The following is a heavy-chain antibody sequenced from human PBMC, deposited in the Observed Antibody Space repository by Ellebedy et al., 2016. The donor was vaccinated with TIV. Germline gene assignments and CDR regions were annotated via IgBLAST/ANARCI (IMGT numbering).Heavy chain of an antibody. D-gene: IGHD6-19*01. J-gene: IGHJ4*02. CDR2: INPSGGGT. CDR3: ARTSGYKSGWYVY. Sequence: AASVKVSCKTSGYSFTAYYIHWVRQAPGQGPEWMGLINPSGGGTIYAERFQGRVTMTRDTSTSTVHMELTSLRSEDTAVYYCARTSGYKSGWYVYWGQGTLVTVSS. V-gene: IGHV1-46*01. CDR1: GYSFTAYY.